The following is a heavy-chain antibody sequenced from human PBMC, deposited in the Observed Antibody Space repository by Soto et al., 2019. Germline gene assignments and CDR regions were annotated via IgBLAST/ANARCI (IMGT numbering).Heavy chain of an antibody. Sequence: GWSLRLSCAASGFTFSSYSMNWVRQAPGKGLEWVSSISSSSSYIYYADSVKGRFTISRDNAKNSLYLQMNSLRAEDTAVYYCARDFLQWLASNDAFDIWGQGTMVTVSS. J-gene: IGHJ3*02. CDR2: ISSSSSYI. CDR3: ARDFLQWLASNDAFDI. D-gene: IGHD6-19*01. CDR1: GFTFSSYS. V-gene: IGHV3-21*01.